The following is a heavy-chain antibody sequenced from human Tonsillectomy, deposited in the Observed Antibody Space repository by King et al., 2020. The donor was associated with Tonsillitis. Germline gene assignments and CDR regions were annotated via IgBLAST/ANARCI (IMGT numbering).Heavy chain of an antibody. D-gene: IGHD3-9*01. Sequence: VQLVESGAEVKKPGASVKVSCKASGYTVTSYGISWVRQAPGQGLEWRGRISAYNGNTNYAQKLPGRVTMTTDTSTSTAYMELRSLRSDDTAVYYCARVYYDILTGYYGDDAFDIWGQGTMVTVSS. V-gene: IGHV1-18*04. CDR3: ARVYYDILTGYYGDDAFDI. CDR2: ISAYNGNT. J-gene: IGHJ3*02. CDR1: GYTVTSYG.